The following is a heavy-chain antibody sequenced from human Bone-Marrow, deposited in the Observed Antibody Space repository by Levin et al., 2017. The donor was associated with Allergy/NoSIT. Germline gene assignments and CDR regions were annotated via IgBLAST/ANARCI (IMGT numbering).Heavy chain of an antibody. D-gene: IGHD2-21*01. J-gene: IGHJ3*02. V-gene: IGHV3-48*01. Sequence: GESLKISCAASGFPFISYRMTWVRQAPGKGLEWVSYISSSSSTIYYADSVKGRFTISRDNAKNSLYLQMNSLRAEDTAVYYCARICSFLWRGGRAFDIWGQGRMVTVSS. CDR1: GFPFISYR. CDR2: ISSSSSTI. CDR3: ARICSFLWRGGRAFDI.